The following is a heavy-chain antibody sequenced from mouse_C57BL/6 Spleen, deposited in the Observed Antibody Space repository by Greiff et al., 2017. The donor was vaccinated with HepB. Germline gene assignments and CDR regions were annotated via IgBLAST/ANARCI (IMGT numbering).Heavy chain of an antibody. Sequence: QVQLQQPGAELVKPGASVKLSCKASGYTFTSYWMQWVKQRPGQGLEWIGEIDPSDSYTNYNQKFKGKATLTVDTSSSKAYMQLSSLTSEDSAVYYCARKLLTYYAMDYWGQGTSVTVSS. J-gene: IGHJ4*01. CDR3: ARKLLTYYAMDY. CDR1: GYTFTSYW. D-gene: IGHD2-1*01. V-gene: IGHV1-50*01. CDR2: IDPSDSYT.